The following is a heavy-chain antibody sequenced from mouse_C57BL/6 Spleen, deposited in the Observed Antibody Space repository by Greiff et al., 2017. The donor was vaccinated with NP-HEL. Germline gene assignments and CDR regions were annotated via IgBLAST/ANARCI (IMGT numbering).Heavy chain of an antibody. V-gene: IGHV1-26*01. CDR1: GYPFTDYY. CDR2: INPNNGGT. J-gene: IGHJ4*01. Sequence: EVQLQQPGPELVKPGASVKIFCKASGYPFTDYYMNWVKQSHGKILEWIGDINPNNGGTSYNQKFKGKATLTVDKSSSTAYMELRRLTSEDSAVYYCARLGRLREYYAMDYWGQGTSATVSS. CDR3: ARLGRLREYYAMDY. D-gene: IGHD2-4*01.